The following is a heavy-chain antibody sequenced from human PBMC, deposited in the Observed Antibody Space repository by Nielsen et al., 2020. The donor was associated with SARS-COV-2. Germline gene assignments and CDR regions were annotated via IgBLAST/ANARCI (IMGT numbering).Heavy chain of an antibody. CDR1: GFTFSSYD. CDR3: ARVVGNWFDP. V-gene: IGHV3-13*04. D-gene: IGHD2-21*01. Sequence: GSRRLSCVASGFTFSSYDMHWVRQATGRGLEWVSGIGTTGDTVYRDSVKGRFTISREDAKNSFYLQMNSLRAEDTAVYHCARVVGNWFDPWGQGTLVTVSS. J-gene: IGHJ5*02. CDR2: IGTTGDT.